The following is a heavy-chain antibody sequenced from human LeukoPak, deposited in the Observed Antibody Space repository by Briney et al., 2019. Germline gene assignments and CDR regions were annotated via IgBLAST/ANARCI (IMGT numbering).Heavy chain of an antibody. CDR3: AKWARYCTNGVCYYFDY. V-gene: IGHV3-23*01. D-gene: IGHD2-8*01. CDR1: GFTFSSFP. CDR2: ISGGGVSR. J-gene: IGHJ4*02. Sequence: GGSLRLFCAASGFTFSSFPMSWVRQAPGKGLEWGSVISGGGVSRYYADSVKGRFTISRDNSKNTLYLQMNSLRAEDTAVYYCAKWARYCTNGVCYYFDYWGQGTLVTVSS.